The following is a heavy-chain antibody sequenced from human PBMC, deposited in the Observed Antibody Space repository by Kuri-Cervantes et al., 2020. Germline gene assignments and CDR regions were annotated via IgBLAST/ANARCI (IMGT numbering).Heavy chain of an antibody. CDR1: GYTFTSYG. CDR3: ARVGNAGGIAAAGGGVDV. D-gene: IGHD6-13*01. V-gene: IGHV1-18*01. CDR2: ISAYNGNT. J-gene: IGHJ6*02. Sequence: ASVKVSCKASGYTFTSYGISWVRQAPGQGLEWMGWISAYNGNTNYAQKLQGRVTMTTDTSTSTAYMELRSLRSDDTAVYYSARVGNAGGIAAAGGGVDVWDQGTTVTVSS.